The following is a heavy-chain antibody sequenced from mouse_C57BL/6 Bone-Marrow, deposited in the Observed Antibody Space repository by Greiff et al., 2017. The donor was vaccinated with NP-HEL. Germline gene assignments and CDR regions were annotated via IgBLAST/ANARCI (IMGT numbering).Heavy chain of an antibody. CDR1: GYSFTDYN. V-gene: IGHV1-39*01. Sequence: EVKLMESGPELVKPGASVKISCKASGYSFTDYNMNWVKQSNGKSLEWIGVINPNYGTTSYNQKFKGKATLTVDQSSSTAYMQLNSLTSEDSAVYYCASYGSFSYFDYWGQGTTLTVSS. D-gene: IGHD1-1*01. J-gene: IGHJ2*01. CDR2: INPNYGTT. CDR3: ASYGSFSYFDY.